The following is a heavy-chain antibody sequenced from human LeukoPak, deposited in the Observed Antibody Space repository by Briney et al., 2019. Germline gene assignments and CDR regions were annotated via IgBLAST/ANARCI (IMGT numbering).Heavy chain of an antibody. J-gene: IGHJ4*02. D-gene: IGHD5-24*01. CDR2: TSYDETNK. CDR1: GFTFSSYA. CDR3: ARPSPPGDGYNPCDY. Sequence: GGSLRLSCAASGFTFSSYAMHRVRQAPGKGLEWVAVTSYDETNKFYADSVKGRFTISRDNSKDTLYLQMNSLRPEDTAVYYCARPSPPGDGYNPCDYWGPGALVIVSS. V-gene: IGHV3-30-3*01.